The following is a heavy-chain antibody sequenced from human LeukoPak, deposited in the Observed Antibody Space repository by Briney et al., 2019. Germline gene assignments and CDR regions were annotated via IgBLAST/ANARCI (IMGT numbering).Heavy chain of an antibody. V-gene: IGHV4-34*01. CDR3: ARRSFYSSSSGFGY. Sequence: SETLSLTCAVYGGSFSGYYWSWIRQPPGKGLEWIGEINHSGSTNYNPSLKSRVTISVDTSKNQFSLKLSSVTAADTAVYYCARRSFYSSSSGFGYWGQGTLVTVSS. D-gene: IGHD6-6*01. CDR1: GGSFSGYY. CDR2: INHSGST. J-gene: IGHJ4*02.